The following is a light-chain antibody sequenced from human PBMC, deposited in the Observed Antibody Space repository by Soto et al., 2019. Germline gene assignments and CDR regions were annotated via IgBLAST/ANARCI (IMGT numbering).Light chain of an antibody. Sequence: MTQSPSTLSVSVGERVTITCRASQGISNDLGWYQQKPGKAPKLLIYAASSLHSGIPSRFSGSGSGTDFTLTISSLQPEDFAIYYCLQYYNYPQTFGQGTKVEIK. CDR3: LQYYNYPQT. J-gene: IGKJ1*01. CDR1: QGISND. CDR2: AAS. V-gene: IGKV1-6*01.